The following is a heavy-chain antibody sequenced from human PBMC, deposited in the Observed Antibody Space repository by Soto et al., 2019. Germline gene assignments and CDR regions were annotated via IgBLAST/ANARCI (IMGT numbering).Heavy chain of an antibody. CDR3: AKEPDYGDYDTPDY. CDR2: ISYDGSNK. CDR1: RFTFSSYG. V-gene: IGHV3-30*18. J-gene: IGHJ4*02. Sequence: QVQLVESGGGVVQPGRSLRLSCAASRFTFSSYGMHWVRQAPGKGLEWVAVISYDGSNKYYADSVKGRFTISRDNSKNTLYLQMNSLRAEDTAVYYCAKEPDYGDYDTPDYWGQGTLVTVSS. D-gene: IGHD4-17*01.